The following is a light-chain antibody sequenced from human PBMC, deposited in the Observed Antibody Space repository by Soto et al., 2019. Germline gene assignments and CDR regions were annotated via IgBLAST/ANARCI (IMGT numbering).Light chain of an antibody. V-gene: IGKV1-33*01. J-gene: IGKJ4*01. CDR1: QDISSH. CDR3: QQYAGLPT. Sequence: DIQMTQSPSSLSASVGARVTITCQASQDISSHLNWYQQRPGKAPKLLIYDASNLEAGVPSRFSGSGSGSDFTFTISRLQPEDFSTYYCQQYAGLPTFGGGTKVEI. CDR2: DAS.